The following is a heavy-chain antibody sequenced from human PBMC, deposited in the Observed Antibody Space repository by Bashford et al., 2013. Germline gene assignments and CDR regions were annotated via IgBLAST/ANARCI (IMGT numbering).Heavy chain of an antibody. CDR1: GFTVSTAW. V-gene: IGHV3-15*07. Sequence: GGSLRLSCTASGFTVSTAWMHWVRQAPGKGLEWVGRIKRESNGGTTDYAAPVKGRFTVSRDDSKNTLYLQMNSLRTEDTAVYYCAKDPYGYSSGWYQAPFDFWGQGSLVTVSS. CDR3: AKDPYGYSSGWYQAPFDF. CDR2: IKRESNGGTT. D-gene: IGHD6-19*01. J-gene: IGHJ4*02.